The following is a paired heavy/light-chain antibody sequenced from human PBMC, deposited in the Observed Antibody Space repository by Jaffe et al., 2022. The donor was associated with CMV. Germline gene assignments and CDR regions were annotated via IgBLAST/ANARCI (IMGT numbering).Heavy chain of an antibody. CDR2: IYYSGST. Sequence: QLQLQESGPGLVKPSETLSLTCTVSGGSISSSSYYWGWIRQPPGKGLEWIGSIYYSGSTYYNPSLKSRVTISVDTSKNQFSLKLSSVTAADTAVYYCARDLLPRWGFGENNWFDPWGQGTLVTVSS. V-gene: IGHV4-39*02. CDR1: GGSISSSSYY. D-gene: IGHD3-10*01. J-gene: IGHJ5*02. CDR3: ARDLLPRWGFGENNWFDP.
Light chain of an antibody. CDR3: QQRSNWPL. V-gene: IGKV3-11*01. CDR1: QSVSSY. J-gene: IGKJ3*01. CDR2: DAS. Sequence: EIVLTQSPATLSLSPGERATLSCRASQSVSSYLAWYQQKPGQAPRLLIYDASNRATGIPARFSGSGSGTDFTLTISSLEPEDFAVYYCQQRSNWPLFGPGTKVDIK.